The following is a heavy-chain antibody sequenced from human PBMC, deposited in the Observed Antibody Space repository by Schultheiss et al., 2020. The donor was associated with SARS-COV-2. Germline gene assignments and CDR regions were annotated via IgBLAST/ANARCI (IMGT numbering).Heavy chain of an antibody. V-gene: IGHV3-49*04. D-gene: IGHD1-1*01. J-gene: IGHJ4*02. CDR3: TRDPNDLAYFSPSLQEGYYFDY. CDR1: GFTFSSYS. Sequence: GGSLRLSCAASGFTFSSYSMNWVRQAPGKGLEWVGFIRSIAYGATTEYAASVKGRFTISRDDSKSIAFLHMNSLKTEDTAVYYCTRDPNDLAYFSPSLQEGYYFDYWGQGTLVTVSS. CDR2: IRSIAYGATT.